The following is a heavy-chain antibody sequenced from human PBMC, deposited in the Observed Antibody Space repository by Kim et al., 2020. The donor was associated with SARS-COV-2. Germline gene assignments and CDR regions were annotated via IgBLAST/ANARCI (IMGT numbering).Heavy chain of an antibody. Sequence: SETLSLTCTVSGGSISSYYWSWIRQPPGKGLEWIGYIYYSGSTNYNPSLKSRVTISVDTSKNQFSLKLSSVTAADTAVYYCARHMVRGVKTYYYYGMDVWGQGTTVTVSS. J-gene: IGHJ6*02. CDR1: GGSISSYY. CDR2: IYYSGST. V-gene: IGHV4-59*08. D-gene: IGHD3-10*01. CDR3: ARHMVRGVKTYYYYGMDV.